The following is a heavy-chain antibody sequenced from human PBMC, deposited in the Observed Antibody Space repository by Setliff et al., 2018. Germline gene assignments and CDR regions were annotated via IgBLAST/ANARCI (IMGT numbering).Heavy chain of an antibody. CDR1: GYTFTNFG. J-gene: IGHJ6*03. D-gene: IGHD3-22*01. CDR2: IITSTGKT. Sequence: GASVKVSCKASGYTFTNFGFHWLRQAPGQGLEWMAMIITSTGKTSYAQKFQGRVTMTTDTSTSTAYMELRSLRSDDTAVYYCARAGRNNYDSSGYYYDLYYYNYMDVWGKGTTVTVSS. V-gene: IGHV1-18*01. CDR3: ARAGRNNYDSSGYYYDLYYYNYMDV.